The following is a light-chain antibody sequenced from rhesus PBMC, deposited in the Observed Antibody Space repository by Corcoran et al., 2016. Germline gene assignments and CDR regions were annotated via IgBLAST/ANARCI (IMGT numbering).Light chain of an antibody. Sequence: DIQMTQSPSSLSASVGDTVTITCRTSQGISYWLAWYQQTPGKAPNLLIYKASSLRSGGPSRFSGSGSGTDCNLTISCLQSEDFGTYYCQQYSSRPWTFGQGTKVEIK. J-gene: IGKJ1*01. CDR2: KAS. V-gene: IGKV1-22*01. CDR3: QQYSSRPWT. CDR1: QGISYW.